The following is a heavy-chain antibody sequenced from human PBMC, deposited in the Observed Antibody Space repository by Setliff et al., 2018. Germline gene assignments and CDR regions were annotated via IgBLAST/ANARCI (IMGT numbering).Heavy chain of an antibody. Sequence: PSETLSLTCTVSVGSISSSSYYWGWIRQPPGKGLEWIATIHYSGSTYYNPSLKSRVTTSVDTSKNQFSLKLSSVTAADTAVYYCARQGRKSDSRGYYYWTDFDYWGQGALVTVSS. CDR2: IHYSGST. CDR1: VGSISSSSYY. J-gene: IGHJ4*02. CDR3: ARQGRKSDSRGYYYWTDFDY. V-gene: IGHV4-39*01. D-gene: IGHD3-22*01.